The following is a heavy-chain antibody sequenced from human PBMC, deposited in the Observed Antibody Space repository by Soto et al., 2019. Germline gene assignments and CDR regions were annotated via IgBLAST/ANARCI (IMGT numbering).Heavy chain of an antibody. CDR3: AHSYSSSPDDGFDV. D-gene: IGHD6-6*01. CDR2: IYWDDDE. Sequence: QITLKESGQTLVKPTQILTLTCTVSGFSLTTRGVGVGWIRQPPGEALERLALIYWDDDERYSPSLRSRLTITKDTSKNQVVLTMTNMEPVDTGTYYCAHSYSSSPDDGFDVWGQGTRVTVSS. V-gene: IGHV2-5*02. J-gene: IGHJ3*01. CDR1: GFSLTTRGVG.